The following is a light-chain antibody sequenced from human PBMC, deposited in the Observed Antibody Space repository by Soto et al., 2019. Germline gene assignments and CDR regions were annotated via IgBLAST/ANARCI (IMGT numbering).Light chain of an antibody. J-gene: IGKJ1*01. Sequence: EIVLTQSPATLSLSPGERATLSCRASQSISYSLAWYQQKPGQAPRLLIHDASSRVTGVPARFSGSGSETDFTLTISSLQPEDFAVYYCQQYGSSGTFGQGTKVDIK. CDR2: DAS. CDR3: QQYGSSGT. V-gene: IGKV3-11*01. CDR1: QSISYS.